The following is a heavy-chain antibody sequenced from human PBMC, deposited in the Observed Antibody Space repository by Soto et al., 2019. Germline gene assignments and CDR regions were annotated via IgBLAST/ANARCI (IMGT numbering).Heavy chain of an antibody. Sequence: PSETLSLTCTISGGSISNGDYYWNWIRQSPGKGLEWIGYIYYSGSTYYNPSLKSRVTMFVDTSNNQFSLKLTSVTVADTVVYYCAREPVPDHVYYGLDVWGQGTTVTVSS. V-gene: IGHV4-30-4*01. D-gene: IGHD2-8*01. CDR1: GGSISNGDYY. CDR3: AREPVPDHVYYGLDV. J-gene: IGHJ6*02. CDR2: IYYSGST.